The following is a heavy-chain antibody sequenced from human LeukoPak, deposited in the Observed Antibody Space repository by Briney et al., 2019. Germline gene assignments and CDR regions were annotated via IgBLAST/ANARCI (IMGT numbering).Heavy chain of an antibody. CDR1: AFTVSSNY. V-gene: IGHV3-53*04. D-gene: IGHD4-17*01. Sequence: GGSLRLSCAASAFTVSSNYMNWVRQAPGKWLEGISVIYSGGDTYYADSVKGRFTISRHNSENTLYLQMNSLRAEDTAMYYCARGVYGDYEDYYYFGLDVWGQGTTVTVSS. J-gene: IGHJ6*02. CDR3: ARGVYGDYEDYYYFGLDV. CDR2: IYSGGDT.